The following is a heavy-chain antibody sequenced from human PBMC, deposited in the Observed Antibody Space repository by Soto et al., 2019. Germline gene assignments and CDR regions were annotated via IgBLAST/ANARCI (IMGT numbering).Heavy chain of an antibody. CDR1: GYTFTSYG. J-gene: IGHJ5*02. CDR2: ISAYNGNT. Sequence: VKVSCKASGYTFTSYGISWVRQAPGQGLEWMGWISAYNGNTSYAQKLQGRVTMTTDTSTSTAYMELRSLRSDDTAVYYCARDLRYFDWFSWFDPWGQGTLVTVSS. D-gene: IGHD3-9*01. V-gene: IGHV1-18*01. CDR3: ARDLRYFDWFSWFDP.